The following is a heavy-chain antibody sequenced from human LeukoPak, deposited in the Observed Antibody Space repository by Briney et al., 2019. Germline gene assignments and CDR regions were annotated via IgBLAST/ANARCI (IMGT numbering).Heavy chain of an antibody. V-gene: IGHV4-59*04. Sequence: PSETLSLTCTVSGGSISSYYWSWIRQPPGKGLEWIGSIYYSTNTYYNPSLKSRVAMSVDTSKNQFSLRLRSVTAADTAVYYCARVPLYKMDRSNYYYGLTYFDYWGQGTLVTVSS. D-gene: IGHD3-22*01. CDR1: GGSISSYY. CDR2: IYYSTNT. CDR3: ARVPLYKMDRSNYYYGLTYFDY. J-gene: IGHJ4*02.